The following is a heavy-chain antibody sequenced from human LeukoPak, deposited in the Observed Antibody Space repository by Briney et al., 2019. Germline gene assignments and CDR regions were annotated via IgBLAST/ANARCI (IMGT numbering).Heavy chain of an antibody. CDR1: GFIFSRYG. CDR3: ARVYKGDYERDYYYGMDV. Sequence: QAGGSLRLSCVASGFIFSRYGMHWVRQAPGKGLEWVAIISNDGSETYYVDSVKGRFTISRDNSKNMLYLQMNSLRAEDTAVYYCARVYKGDYERDYYYGMDVWGQGTTVTVSS. D-gene: IGHD4-17*01. J-gene: IGHJ6*02. CDR2: ISNDGSET. V-gene: IGHV3-30*03.